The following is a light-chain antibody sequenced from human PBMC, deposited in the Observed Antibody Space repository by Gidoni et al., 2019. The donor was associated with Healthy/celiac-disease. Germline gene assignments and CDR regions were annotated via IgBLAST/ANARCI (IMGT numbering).Light chain of an antibody. J-gene: IGKJ1*01. CDR1: QSVSSSY. CDR3: QQYGSSRWT. Sequence: EIVLTQSPGTLSLSPGERATLSCRASQSVSSSYLAWYQQKPGQAPRLLIYGASRMATGIPDRFRGSVSGTDFTLTISRLEPEDFAVYYCQQYGSSRWTFXXXTKVEIK. CDR2: GAS. V-gene: IGKV3-20*01.